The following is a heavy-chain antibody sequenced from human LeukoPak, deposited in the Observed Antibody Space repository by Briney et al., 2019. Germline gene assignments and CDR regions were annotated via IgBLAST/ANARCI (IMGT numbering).Heavy chain of an antibody. CDR2: IKNDGSQT. CDR1: GFIFNKYW. Sequence: GGSLRLSCAASGFIFNKYWMTWFRQPPGKGLEWLANIKNDGSQTYYVDSVKGRFTISRDNAKNSLYLQMNSLRAEDMALYYCAKASTRSFTSGYYGDAFDIWGQGTMVSVSS. CDR3: AKASTRSFTSGYYGDAFDI. V-gene: IGHV3-7*03. J-gene: IGHJ3*02. D-gene: IGHD3-22*01.